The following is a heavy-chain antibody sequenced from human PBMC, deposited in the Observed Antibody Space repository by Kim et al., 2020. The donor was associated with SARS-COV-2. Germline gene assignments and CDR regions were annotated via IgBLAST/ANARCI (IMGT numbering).Heavy chain of an antibody. J-gene: IGHJ4*02. Sequence: GSEKNYGDAVMGRCTISRDNARNLLYLQMSPMEGEDTAVYYCARDRAEVGMWGQGTLVTVSS. CDR2: GSEK. V-gene: IGHV3-7*01. D-gene: IGHD6-13*01. CDR3: ARDRAEVGM.